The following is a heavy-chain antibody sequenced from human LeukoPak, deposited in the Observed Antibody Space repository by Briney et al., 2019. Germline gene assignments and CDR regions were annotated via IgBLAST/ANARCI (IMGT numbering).Heavy chain of an antibody. J-gene: IGHJ4*02. CDR3: ASPQV. CDR2: MYYSGST. Sequence: SETLSLTCTVSGDSISSYYWSWIRQPPGKGLEWIGSMYYSGSTYYNPSLKSRVTISVDTSKNQFYLKLSSVTAADTAVYYCASPQVWGQGTLVTVSS. V-gene: IGHV4-59*08. CDR1: GDSISSYY.